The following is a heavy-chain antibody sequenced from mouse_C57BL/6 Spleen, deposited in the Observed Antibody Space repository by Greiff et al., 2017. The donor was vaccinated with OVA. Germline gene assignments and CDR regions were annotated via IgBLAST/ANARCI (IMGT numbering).Heavy chain of an antibody. Sequence: EVKLVESGGDLVKPGGSLKLSCAASGFTFSSYGMSWVRQTPDKRLEWVATISSGGSYTYYPGSVKGRFTISRDNAKNTLYLQMSSLKSEDTAMYYCARDGHYFDYWGQGTTLTVSS. CDR1: GFTFSSYG. D-gene: IGHD1-1*01. V-gene: IGHV5-6*01. J-gene: IGHJ2*01. CDR3: ARDGHYFDY. CDR2: ISSGGSYT.